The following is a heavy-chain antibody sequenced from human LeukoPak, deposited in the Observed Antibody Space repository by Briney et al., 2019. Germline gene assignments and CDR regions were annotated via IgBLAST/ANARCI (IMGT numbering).Heavy chain of an antibody. CDR3: ARELTYSYY. V-gene: IGHV3-21*01. CDR1: GFTFSSYA. D-gene: IGHD4-11*01. Sequence: GGSLRLSCAASGFTFSSYAMNWVRQAPGKGLEWVSSISRSSNDIYYADSVKGRFTISRDNAKNSLYLQMNSLRAEDTAVYYCARELTYSYYWGQGTLVTVSS. CDR2: ISRSSNDI. J-gene: IGHJ4*02.